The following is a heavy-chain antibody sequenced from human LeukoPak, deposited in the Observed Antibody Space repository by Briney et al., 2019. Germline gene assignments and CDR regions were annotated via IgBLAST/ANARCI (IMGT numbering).Heavy chain of an antibody. V-gene: IGHV3-30-3*01. D-gene: IGHD6-19*01. CDR1: GFTFSNYA. CDR2: ISYDGSNK. J-gene: IGHJ5*02. CDR3: ARDGEQWLVTWFDP. Sequence: GGCLRLSCAASGFTFSNYAMHWVRQAPGKGLEWVAVISYDGSNKYYTDFVKGRFSISRDNSKNTLYLEMNSLRLEDTAVYYCARDGEQWLVTWFDPWGQGTLVTVAS.